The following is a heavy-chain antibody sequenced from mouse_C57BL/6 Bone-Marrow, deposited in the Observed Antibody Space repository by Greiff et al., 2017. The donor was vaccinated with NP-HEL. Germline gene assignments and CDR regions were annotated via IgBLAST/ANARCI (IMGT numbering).Heavy chain of an antibody. J-gene: IGHJ3*01. CDR1: GFTFSDYG. Sequence: EVKVVESGGGLVKPGGSLKLSCAASGFTFSDYGMHWVRQAPEKGLEWVAYISSGSSTIYYADTVKGRFTISRDNAKNTPFLQMTSLRSEDTAMYYCARWFAYWGQGTLVTVSA. V-gene: IGHV5-17*01. CDR3: ARWFAY. CDR2: ISSGSSTI.